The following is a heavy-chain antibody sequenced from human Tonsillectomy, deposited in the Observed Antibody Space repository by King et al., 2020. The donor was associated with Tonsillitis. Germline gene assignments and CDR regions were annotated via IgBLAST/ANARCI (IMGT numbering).Heavy chain of an antibody. D-gene: IGHD3-22*01. V-gene: IGHV5-51*01. CDR1: GYSFASLW. Sequence: EVQLVESGPEVKKPGESLKISCKGSGYSFASLWIGWVRQMPGKGLEWRGIIYPGDSDTRYSPSFEGQVTISADKSHSTAYLQWSSLKASDTAMYYCARSDISGYYSLFDYWGQGTLVTVLS. CDR2: IYPGDSDT. J-gene: IGHJ4*02. CDR3: ARSDISGYYSLFDY.